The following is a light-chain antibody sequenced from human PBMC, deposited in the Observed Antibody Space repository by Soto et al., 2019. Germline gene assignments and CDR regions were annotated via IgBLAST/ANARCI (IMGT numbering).Light chain of an antibody. CDR2: NNN. Sequence: QSVLTQPPSASGTPGQRVTISCSGGSSNIGTNAVNWYQQLPGTAPKLLIYNNNQRPSGVPDRFSGSKSGTLASLAISGLQSEDEADYYCAAWDDSLNGYVFGTGTKATVL. CDR3: AAWDDSLNGYV. J-gene: IGLJ1*01. CDR1: SSNIGTNA. V-gene: IGLV1-44*01.